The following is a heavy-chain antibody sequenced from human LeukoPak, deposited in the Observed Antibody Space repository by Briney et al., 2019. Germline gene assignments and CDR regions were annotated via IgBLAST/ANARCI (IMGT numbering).Heavy chain of an antibody. CDR1: GFTFTNAY. Sequence: GGSLRLSRAASGFTFTNAYMTWVRQAPGKGLEWVGRIKSKVDGGTTDYAGPVKGRFSISRDDSTNTVYLQMNSLRTEDTAVYYCTTDAGYSSRWYNYWGQGTLVTVAS. CDR2: IKSKVDGGTT. J-gene: IGHJ4*02. D-gene: IGHD6-13*01. V-gene: IGHV3-15*01. CDR3: TTDAGYSSRWYNY.